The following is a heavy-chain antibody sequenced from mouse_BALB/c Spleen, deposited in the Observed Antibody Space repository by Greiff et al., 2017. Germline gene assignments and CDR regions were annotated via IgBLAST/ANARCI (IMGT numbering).Heavy chain of an antibody. V-gene: IGHV5-12-1*01. J-gene: IGHJ2*01. CDR2: ISSGGGST. Sequence: DVKLQESGGGLVKPGGSLKLSCAASGFAFSSYDMSWVRQTPEKRLEWVAYISSGGGSTYYPDTVKGRFTISRDNAKNTLYLQMSSLKSEDTAMYYCARAGGGYYFDYWGQGTTLTVSS. CDR3: ARAGGGYYFDY. D-gene: IGHD3-2*02. CDR1: GFAFSSYD.